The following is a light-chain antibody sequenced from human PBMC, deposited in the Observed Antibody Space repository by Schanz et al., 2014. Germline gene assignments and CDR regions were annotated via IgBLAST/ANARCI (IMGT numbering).Light chain of an antibody. CDR3: QQYGSSLT. V-gene: IGKV3-15*01. J-gene: IGKJ5*01. CDR2: DAS. CDR1: HSVRTN. Sequence: VVVTQSPGTLSVFPGERATLSCRASHSVRTNLAWYQQKPGQPPRLLIFDASTRASGVPLRFSGSGSGTEFTLTITSLQSEDFAVYYCQQYGSSLTFGQGTRLEIK.